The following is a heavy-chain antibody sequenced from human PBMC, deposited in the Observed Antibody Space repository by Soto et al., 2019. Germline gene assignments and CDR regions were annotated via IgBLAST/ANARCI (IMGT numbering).Heavy chain of an antibody. Sequence: PSETLSLTCTVSGGSISSYYWSWIRQPPGKGLEWIGYIYYSGSTNYNPSLKSRVTISVDTSKNQFSLKLSSVTAADTAVYYCARQFGFYLAYWGQGTLVTVSP. CDR3: ARQFGFYLAY. J-gene: IGHJ4*02. CDR2: IYYSGST. V-gene: IGHV4-59*08. CDR1: GGSISSYY. D-gene: IGHD3-10*01.